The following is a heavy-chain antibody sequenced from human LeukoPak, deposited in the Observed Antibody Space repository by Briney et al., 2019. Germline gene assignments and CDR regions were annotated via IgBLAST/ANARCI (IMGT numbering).Heavy chain of an antibody. V-gene: IGHV1-8*03. D-gene: IGHD5-12*01. Sequence: ASVKVSCKASGYTFTNYDINGVRQATGQGLEWMGWMNPNRGNTGYAQKFQGRVTITRNTSISTAYMELISLRSEDTAVYYCARAYSGFAPYYFDYWGQGTLVTVSS. J-gene: IGHJ4*02. CDR2: MNPNRGNT. CDR3: ARAYSGFAPYYFDY. CDR1: GYTFTNYD.